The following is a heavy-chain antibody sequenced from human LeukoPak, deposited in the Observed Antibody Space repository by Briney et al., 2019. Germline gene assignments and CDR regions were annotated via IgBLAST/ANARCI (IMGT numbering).Heavy chain of an antibody. CDR1: GYTFTGHY. Sequence: ASVKVSCKASGYTFTGHYMHWVRQAPGQGLEWMGWINPNSGGTNYAQKFQGRVTMTRDTSISTAYMELSRLRSDDTAVYYCARDYYAYIVGYYFDYWGQGTLVTVSS. V-gene: IGHV1-2*02. J-gene: IGHJ4*02. D-gene: IGHD1-26*01. CDR3: ARDYYAYIVGYYFDY. CDR2: INPNSGGT.